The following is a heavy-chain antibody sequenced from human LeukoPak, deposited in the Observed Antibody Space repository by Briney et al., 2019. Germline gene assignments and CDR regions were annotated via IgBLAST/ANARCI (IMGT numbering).Heavy chain of an antibody. Sequence: PSETLSLTCTASGGSISSDYWSWIRQPPGKGLEWIAYIYYSGTTNYNPSLKSRVTISIDTSKNQFSLKLTSVTAADTAMYFCARRVTSSTSPRDAFDIWGQGTKVTVSS. J-gene: IGHJ3*02. CDR3: ARRVTSSTSPRDAFDI. CDR2: IYYSGTT. V-gene: IGHV4-59*01. CDR1: GGSISSDY. D-gene: IGHD6-6*01.